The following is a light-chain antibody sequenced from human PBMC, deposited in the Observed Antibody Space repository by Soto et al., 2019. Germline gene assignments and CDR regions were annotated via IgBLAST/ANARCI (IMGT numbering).Light chain of an antibody. CDR1: QYINTF. J-gene: IGKJ4*01. CDR3: LQVNSFPLS. CDR2: SAS. V-gene: IGKV1-39*01. Sequence: DIQMTQSPSSLSASVGDRVTITCRSSQYINTFLNWYQQKPERAPQLPIYSASTLQSGVPSRFTGSGSGTDFTLTITSLQPEDFATYYCLQVNSFPLSFGGGTKVDI.